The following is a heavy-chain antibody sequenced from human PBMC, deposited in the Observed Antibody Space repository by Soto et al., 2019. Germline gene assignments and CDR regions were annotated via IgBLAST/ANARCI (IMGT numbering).Heavy chain of an antibody. CDR1: GGSFSGFY. Sequence: QVQLQQWGAGLLKPSETLSLTCAVHGGSFSGFYWTWIRQPPGKGLEWIGEINHSGSSNYNPPLKSRVHLFLDTSRNQFSLGLNSVTAADQAVYYCARIAGPWYFDPWGRGTLGTFSS. CDR3: ARIAGPWYFDP. CDR2: INHSGSS. D-gene: IGHD2-21*01. V-gene: IGHV4-34*01. J-gene: IGHJ2*01.